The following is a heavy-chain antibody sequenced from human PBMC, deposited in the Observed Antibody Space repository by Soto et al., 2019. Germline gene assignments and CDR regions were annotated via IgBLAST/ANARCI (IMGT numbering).Heavy chain of an antibody. V-gene: IGHV3-23*01. Sequence: PGGSLRLSCASSGFPFSSYAVSWVRQAPGKGLEWVSVLSESDDSAYYADSVKGRFTISRDNSQKTLYLQMNSLRAEDTAVYYCAKDLFHYDSSGDYAAVCYFDKWGPGTLVTVSS. D-gene: IGHD3-22*01. CDR1: GFPFSSYA. CDR2: LSESDDSA. CDR3: AKDLFHYDSSGDYAAVCYFDK. J-gene: IGHJ4*02.